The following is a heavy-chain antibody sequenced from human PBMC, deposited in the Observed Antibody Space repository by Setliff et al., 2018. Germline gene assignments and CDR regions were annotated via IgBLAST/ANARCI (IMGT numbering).Heavy chain of an antibody. CDR2: VSVSGGST. CDR3: ANQYSSSFYGMDV. Sequence: GSLRLSCVASGITFTSYAMSWVRQAPGKGLEWVSTVSVSGGSTYYADSVKGRFTISRDNSKNTLYLQMNSLRAEDTAVYYCANQYSSSFYGMDVWGQGTTVTVS. J-gene: IGHJ6*02. CDR1: GITFTSYA. V-gene: IGHV3-23*01. D-gene: IGHD6-13*01.